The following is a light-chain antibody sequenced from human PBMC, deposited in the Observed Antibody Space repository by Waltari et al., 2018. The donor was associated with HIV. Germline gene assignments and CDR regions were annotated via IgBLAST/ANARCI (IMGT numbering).Light chain of an antibody. CDR3: MQGLQNPRT. CDR1: QSLLHSNGYNY. J-gene: IGKJ1*01. CDR2: LGS. Sequence: DIVMTQSPLSLPVTPGEPASISCRSSQSLLHSNGYNYLDWYLQRPGQPPQILIYLGSTRDPVVPDRCGGSGSGPEFTLKISSVEAEDIGVYYCMQGLQNPRTFGQGTKVEIK. V-gene: IGKV2-28*01.